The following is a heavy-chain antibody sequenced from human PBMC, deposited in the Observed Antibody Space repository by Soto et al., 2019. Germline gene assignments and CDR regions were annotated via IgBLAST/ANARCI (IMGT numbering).Heavy chain of an antibody. J-gene: IGHJ4*02. CDR3: AREPRSLGYCSSTSCPNFDY. D-gene: IGHD2-2*01. CDR1: GFTFSSYS. V-gene: IGHV3-21*01. CDR2: ISSSSSYI. Sequence: GGSLRLSCAASGFTFSSYSMNWVRRAPGKGLEWVSSISSSSSYIYYADSVKGRFTISRDNAKNSLYLQMNSLRAEDTAVYYCAREPRSLGYCSSTSCPNFDYWGQGTLVTVSS.